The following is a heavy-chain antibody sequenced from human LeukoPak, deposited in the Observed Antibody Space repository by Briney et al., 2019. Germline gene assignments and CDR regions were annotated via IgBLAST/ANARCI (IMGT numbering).Heavy chain of an antibody. CDR2: INWNGGST. CDR3: ARDAHFGGVFDI. V-gene: IGHV3-20*04. J-gene: IGHJ3*02. D-gene: IGHD2-21*01. CDR1: GFTFDDYA. Sequence: GGSLRLSCAASGFTFDDYAMSWVRQAPGKGLEWVSGINWNGGSTGYVDSVKGRFAISRDNAKNSLYLQMNGLRGEDTALYYCARDAHFGGVFDIWGQGTMVTVSS.